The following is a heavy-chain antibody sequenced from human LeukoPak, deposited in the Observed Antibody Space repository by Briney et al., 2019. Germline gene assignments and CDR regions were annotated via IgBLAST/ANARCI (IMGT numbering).Heavy chain of an antibody. V-gene: IGHV3-9*01. CDR3: AKDAGD. CDR1: GFTFDDYA. J-gene: IGHJ4*02. Sequence: GRSLRLSCAASGFTFDDYAVHWVRQAPGKGLEWVSGISWNSGSIGYADSVKGRFTISRDNAKNSLYLQMNSLRAEDTALYYCAKDAGDWGQGTLVTVSS. D-gene: IGHD6-13*01. CDR2: ISWNSGSI.